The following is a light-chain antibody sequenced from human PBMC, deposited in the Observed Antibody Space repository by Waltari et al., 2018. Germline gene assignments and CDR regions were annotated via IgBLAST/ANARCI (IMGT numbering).Light chain of an antibody. CDR2: DVS. Sequence: QAALTQPPSVSGSPGQSVTISCTGTSSDIGGYNYVSWYQQHPGKAPTLMSYDVSKRPSGVSDRFSGSKSGNTASLTISGLQAEDEADYYCSSYAGSNTFIFGAGTRLTVL. J-gene: IGLJ1*01. V-gene: IGLV2-11*01. CDR1: SSDIGGYNY. CDR3: SSYAGSNTFI.